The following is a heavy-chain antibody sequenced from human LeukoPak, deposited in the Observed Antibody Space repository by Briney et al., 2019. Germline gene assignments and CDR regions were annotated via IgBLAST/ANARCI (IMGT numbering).Heavy chain of an antibody. CDR3: ARVVGGNYYGSETDDY. CDR2: INPNNGGT. CDR1: GYTFTGFY. V-gene: IGHV1-2*02. D-gene: IGHD3-10*01. Sequence: ASVNVSCKASGYTFTGFYMHWVRQAPGQGLEWMGWINPNNGGTNYAQKFQGRVTMTRDTSISTAYMELSSLRSDDTAVYYCARVVGGNYYGSETDDYWGQGTLVTVSS. J-gene: IGHJ4*02.